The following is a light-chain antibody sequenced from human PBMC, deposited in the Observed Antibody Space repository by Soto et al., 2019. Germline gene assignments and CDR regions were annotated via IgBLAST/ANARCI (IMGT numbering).Light chain of an antibody. CDR3: TSWTTSPTMI. CDR1: SSDIGAYNF. J-gene: IGLJ2*01. Sequence: QSALTQPASVSGSPGQSITISCTGTSSDIGAYNFVSWYQQHPGKAPKLMLYDVNMRPSGVSNRFSGSKSGNTASLTISGLQAEDEADYYCTSWTTSPTMIFGGGTKLPVL. CDR2: DVN. V-gene: IGLV2-14*03.